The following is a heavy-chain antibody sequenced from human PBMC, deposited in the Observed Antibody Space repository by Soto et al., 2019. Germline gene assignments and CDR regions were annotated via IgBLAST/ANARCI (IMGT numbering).Heavy chain of an antibody. D-gene: IGHD4-17*01. Sequence: SETLSLTCTVSGGSISSYYWSWIRQPPGKGLEWIGYIYYSVSTNYNPSLKSRVTISVDTSKNQFSLKLSSVTAADTAVYYCARHETPHGDYDYWGQGTLVTVS. V-gene: IGHV4-59*08. CDR2: IYYSVST. J-gene: IGHJ4*02. CDR3: ARHETPHGDYDY. CDR1: GGSISSYY.